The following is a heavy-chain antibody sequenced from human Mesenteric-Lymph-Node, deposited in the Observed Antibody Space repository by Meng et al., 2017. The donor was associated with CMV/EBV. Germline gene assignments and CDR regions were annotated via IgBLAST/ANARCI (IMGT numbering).Heavy chain of an antibody. CDR3: ARDYDFWSGYYDTFDI. J-gene: IGHJ3*02. CDR1: GYTFTSFG. Sequence: ASVKVSCKASGYTFTSFGISWVRQAPGQGLEWMGWISTYNGDTNFAQKLQGRVTMTTDTSTSTAYMELRSLRSDDTAVYYCARDYDFWSGYYDTFDIWGQGTMVTVSS. V-gene: IGHV1-18*01. D-gene: IGHD3-3*01. CDR2: ISTYNGDT.